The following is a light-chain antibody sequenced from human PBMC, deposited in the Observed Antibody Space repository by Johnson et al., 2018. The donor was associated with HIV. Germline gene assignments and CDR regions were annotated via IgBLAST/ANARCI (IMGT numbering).Light chain of an antibody. CDR2: DNN. CDR3: GTWDSSLSAVYV. J-gene: IGLJ1*01. V-gene: IGLV1-51*01. Sequence: QAVLTQPPSVSAAPGQKVTISCSGSSSNIGNNYVSWYQQLPGTAPKLLIYDNNKRTSGIPDRFSGSKSGTSATLGITGLQTGDEADYYCGTWDSSLSAVYVFGTGTKVTVL. CDR1: SSNIGNNY.